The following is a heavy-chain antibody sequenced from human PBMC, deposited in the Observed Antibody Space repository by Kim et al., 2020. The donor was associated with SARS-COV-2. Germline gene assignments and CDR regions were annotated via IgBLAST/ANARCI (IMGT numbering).Heavy chain of an antibody. Sequence: GGSLRLSCVASGFTFSSYWMHWVRQAPGKGLVWVSRVNSDSSSTNYADSVKGRFTISRDNARNTLYLQMNSLRAEDTAVYYCASLSTGYFWDKFDYWGQGTLVTVSS. CDR1: GFTFSSYW. J-gene: IGHJ4*02. V-gene: IGHV3-74*01. CDR2: VNSDSSST. D-gene: IGHD3-16*01. CDR3: ASLSTGYFWDKFDY.